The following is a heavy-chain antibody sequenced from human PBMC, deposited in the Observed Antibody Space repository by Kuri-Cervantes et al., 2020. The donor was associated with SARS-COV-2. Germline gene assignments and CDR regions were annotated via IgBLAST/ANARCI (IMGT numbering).Heavy chain of an antibody. J-gene: IGHJ4*02. Sequence: SVKVSCKASGGTFSSYAISWVRQAPGQGLEWRGGIIPISGTENYAERFQARVTITADESTRTAYLELSSLRAEDTAVYYCARCGSTSCYQSSLDYWGQGTLVTVSS. CDR2: IIPISGTE. V-gene: IGHV1-69*13. D-gene: IGHD2-2*01. CDR1: GGTFSSYA. CDR3: ARCGSTSCYQSSLDY.